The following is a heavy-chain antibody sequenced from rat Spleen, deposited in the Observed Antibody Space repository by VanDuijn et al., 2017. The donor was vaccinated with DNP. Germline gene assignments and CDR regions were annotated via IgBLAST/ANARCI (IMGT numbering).Heavy chain of an antibody. Sequence: EVQLVESGGGLVQPGRSLKLSCAASGFTFSNYFMAWVRQAPTKGLEWVASISPDGDNTHYRDSVKGRFTISRDNAKNTQYLQMDSLRSEDTATYYCAKANYGGYRYFDYWGQGVMVTVSS. CDR1: GFTFSNYF. J-gene: IGHJ2*01. CDR2: ISPDGDNT. D-gene: IGHD1-11*01. CDR3: AKANYGGYRYFDY. V-gene: IGHV5S13*01.